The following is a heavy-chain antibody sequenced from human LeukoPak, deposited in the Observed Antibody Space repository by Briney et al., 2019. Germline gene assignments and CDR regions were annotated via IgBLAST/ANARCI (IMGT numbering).Heavy chain of an antibody. D-gene: IGHD3-10*01. V-gene: IGHV1-3*01. CDR3: ARVPLWFGEHHFDY. CDR2: INAGNGNT. J-gene: IGHJ4*02. CDR1: GYTLTSYA. Sequence: ASVKVSCKASGYTLTSYAMHWVRQAPGQRLEWMGWINAGNGNTKYSQKFQGRVTITRDTSASTAYMELSSLRSEDTAVYYCARVPLWFGEHHFDYWGQGTLVTVSS.